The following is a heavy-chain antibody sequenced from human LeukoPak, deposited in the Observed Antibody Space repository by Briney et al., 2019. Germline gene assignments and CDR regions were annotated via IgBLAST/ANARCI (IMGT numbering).Heavy chain of an antibody. Sequence: SETLSLTCAVYGGSFSGYYWSWIRQPPGKGLEWIGEINHRGSTNYNPSLKSRVTISVDTSKSQFSPKLRSVTAAAPPVYYCARGPGPVLMVYAPPPVPWYFDLWGRGTLVPVPS. J-gene: IGHJ2*01. CDR2: INHRGST. CDR3: ARGPGPVLMVYAPPPVPWYFDL. CDR1: GGSFSGYY. V-gene: IGHV4-34*01. D-gene: IGHD2-8*01.